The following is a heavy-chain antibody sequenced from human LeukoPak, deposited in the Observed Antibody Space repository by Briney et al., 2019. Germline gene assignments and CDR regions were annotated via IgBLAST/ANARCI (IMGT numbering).Heavy chain of an antibody. Sequence: PSETLSLTCTVSGGSMSSYYWAWIRQPPGKGLEWIGYIYYNGRATYNPSLKSRVTISVDTSKDQFSLKLSSVTAADTAVYYCASRIVGVTLFYWGQGTLVTVSS. CDR1: GGSMSSYY. V-gene: IGHV4-59*12. CDR3: ASRIVGVTLFY. CDR2: IYYNGRA. D-gene: IGHD1-26*01. J-gene: IGHJ4*02.